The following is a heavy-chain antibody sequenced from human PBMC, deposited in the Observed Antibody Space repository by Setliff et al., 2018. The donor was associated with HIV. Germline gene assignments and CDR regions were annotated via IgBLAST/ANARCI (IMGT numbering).Heavy chain of an antibody. CDR1: GYSLSSDYY. Sequence: PSETLSLTCAVSGYSLSSDYYWGWIRQPPGKGLEWIGFVSYTGTTRYSPSLRSRISISIDASKNKFSLQLSSVTAADTAVYYCARQSTTSRDFDSWGQGTLVTVSS. V-gene: IGHV4-38-2*01. D-gene: IGHD2-2*01. CDR2: VSYTGTT. J-gene: IGHJ4*02. CDR3: ARQSTTSRDFDS.